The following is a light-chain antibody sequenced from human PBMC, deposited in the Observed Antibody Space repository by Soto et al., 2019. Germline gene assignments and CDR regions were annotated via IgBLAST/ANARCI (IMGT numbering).Light chain of an antibody. J-gene: IGKJ1*01. CDR3: QQYNSYWT. CDR2: KAS. V-gene: IGKV1-5*03. Sequence: DIQITQSPSRVIGSXVDRVTISCRASQSISSWLAWYQQKPGKAPKLLIYKASSLESGVPSRFSGSGSGTEFTLTISSLQPDDFATYYCQQYNSYWTFGQGTKVDI. CDR1: QSISSW.